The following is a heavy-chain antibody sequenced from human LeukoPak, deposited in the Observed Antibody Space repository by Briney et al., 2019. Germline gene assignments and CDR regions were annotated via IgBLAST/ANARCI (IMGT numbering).Heavy chain of an antibody. CDR2: IIPIFGTA. CDR3: AVPPATQYYFDY. Sequence: GASVKVSCKAFGGTFSSYAISWVRQAPGQGLEWMGGIIPIFGTANYAQKFQGRVTITADESTSTAYMELSSLRSEDTAVYYCAVPPATQYYFDYWGQGTLVTVSS. CDR1: GGTFSSYA. V-gene: IGHV1-69*01. J-gene: IGHJ4*02. D-gene: IGHD1-26*01.